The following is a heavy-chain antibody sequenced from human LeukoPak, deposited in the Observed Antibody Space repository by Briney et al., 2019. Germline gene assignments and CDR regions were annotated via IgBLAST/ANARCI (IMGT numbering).Heavy chain of an antibody. CDR1: GFTFSSYA. CDR3: ARALKEGGYGVY. V-gene: IGHV3-23*01. Sequence: GGSLRLSCVASGFTFSSYAMTWVRQAPGKGLEWVSSISGSGGKTYYADSVKGRFTISRDNAKNSLYLQMNSLRAEDTAVYYCARALKEGGYGVYWGQGTLVTVSS. J-gene: IGHJ4*02. D-gene: IGHD5-12*01. CDR2: ISGSGGKT.